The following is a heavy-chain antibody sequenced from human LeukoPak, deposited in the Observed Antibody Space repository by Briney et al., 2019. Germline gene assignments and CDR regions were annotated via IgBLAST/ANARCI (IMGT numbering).Heavy chain of an antibody. Sequence: GGSLRLSCAASGFTFSSYWMSWVRQAPGKGLEWVANIKQDGSEKYYVDSVKGRFTISRDNAKNSLYLQMNSLRAEDTAVYYCASRITMVRGGFDNWGQGTLVTVSS. CDR1: GFTFSSYW. CDR3: ASRITMVRGGFDN. CDR2: IKQDGSEK. D-gene: IGHD3-10*01. J-gene: IGHJ4*02. V-gene: IGHV3-7*01.